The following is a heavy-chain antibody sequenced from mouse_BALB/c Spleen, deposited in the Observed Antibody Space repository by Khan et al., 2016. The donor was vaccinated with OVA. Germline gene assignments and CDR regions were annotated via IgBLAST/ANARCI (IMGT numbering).Heavy chain of an antibody. J-gene: IGHJ2*01. V-gene: IGHV1S132*01. CDR1: GYIFTNYW. CDR2: IYPGTDNT. Sequence: QVQLQQSGAELVRPGASVKLSCKTSGYIFTNYWIHWVKQRSGQGLEWIARIYPGTDNTYYNEKLKDKATLTVDKSSSTAYMQLSSLRSEDSAVYFCAREDALYYFDYWGQGTTLTVSS. CDR3: AREDALYYFDY.